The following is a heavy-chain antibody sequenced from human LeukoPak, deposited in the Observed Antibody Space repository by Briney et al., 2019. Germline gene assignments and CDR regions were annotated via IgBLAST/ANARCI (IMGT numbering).Heavy chain of an antibody. Sequence: GGSLRLSCAASGFTFSSYWMSWVRQAPGKGLEWVANIKQDGSEKQYVDSVKGRFAISRDNAENSLYLQMNSLKAEDTAVYYCGRFTRSGDSVYWGQGTLVTVSS. CDR1: GFTFSSYW. CDR3: GRFTRSGDSVY. J-gene: IGHJ4*02. V-gene: IGHV3-7*04. CDR2: IKQDGSEK. D-gene: IGHD7-27*01.